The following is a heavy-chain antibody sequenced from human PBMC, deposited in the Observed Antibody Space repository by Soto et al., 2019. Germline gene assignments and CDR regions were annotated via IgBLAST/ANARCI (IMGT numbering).Heavy chain of an antibody. D-gene: IGHD3-9*01. CDR3: ARHRVGLDLG. V-gene: IGHV4-59*08. CDR2: IYYSGST. CDR1: GGSISSYY. J-gene: IGHJ4*02. Sequence: ETLPLTCTVSGGSISSYYWSWIRQPPGKGLEWIGYIYYSGSTNYNPSLKSRVTISVDTSKNQFSLKLSSVTAADTAVYYCARHRVGLDLGWGQGTLVTVSS.